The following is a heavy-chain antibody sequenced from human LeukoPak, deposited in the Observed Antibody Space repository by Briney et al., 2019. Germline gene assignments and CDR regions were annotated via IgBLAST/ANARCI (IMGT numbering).Heavy chain of an antibody. CDR1: GGSISSGSYY. D-gene: IGHD4-11*01. CDR2: IYTSGST. J-gene: IGHJ6*02. V-gene: IGHV4-61*02. Sequence: SETLSLTCTVSGGSISSGSYYWSWIRQPAGKGLEWIGRIYTSGSTNYNPSLKSRVTISVDTSKNQFSLKLSSVTAADTAVYYCARVRLYSNYLYYYGMDVWGQGTTVTVSS. CDR3: ARVRLYSNYLYYYGMDV.